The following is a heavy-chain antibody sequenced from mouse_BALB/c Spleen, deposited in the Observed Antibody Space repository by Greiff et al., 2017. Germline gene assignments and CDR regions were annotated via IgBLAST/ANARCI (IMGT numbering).Heavy chain of an antibody. CDR3: ARSNYDLTKGIFFDY. J-gene: IGHJ2*01. V-gene: IGHV14-4*02. CDR2: IDPENGDT. D-gene: IGHD2-5*01. CDR1: GFNIKDYY. Sequence: VQLQQSGAELVRSGASVKLSCTASGFNIKDYYMHWVKQRPEQGLEWIGWIDPENGDTEYAPKFQGKATMTADTSSNTAYLQLSSLTSEDTAVYYCARSNYDLTKGIFFDYWGQGTTLTVSS.